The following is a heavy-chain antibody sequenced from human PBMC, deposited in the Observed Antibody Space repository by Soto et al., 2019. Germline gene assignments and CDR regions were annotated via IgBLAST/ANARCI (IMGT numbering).Heavy chain of an antibody. CDR2: IIPMFGPA. CDR3: ARERVVGAVEY. V-gene: IGHV1-69*01. J-gene: IGHJ4*02. Sequence: QVQLVQSGAEVKKPGSSVKVSCKTSGGPFSSSAVTWVRQAPGQGLEWMGGIIPMFGPANYAQKLQGRVTITADESTNTVYMELTGLRYEDTAVYYCARERVVGAVEYWGQGTLVTVSS. CDR1: GGPFSSSA. D-gene: IGHD1-26*01.